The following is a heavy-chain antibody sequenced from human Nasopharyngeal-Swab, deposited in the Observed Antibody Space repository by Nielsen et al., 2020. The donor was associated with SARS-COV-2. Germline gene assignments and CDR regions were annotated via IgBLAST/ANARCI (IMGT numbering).Heavy chain of an antibody. CDR1: GFTFDDYA. J-gene: IGHJ3*02. CDR3: ASRGGAAAGGQAFDI. D-gene: IGHD6-13*01. CDR2: ISWNSGSI. V-gene: IGHV3-9*01. Sequence: SLKISCAASGFTFDDYAMHWVRQAPGKGLEWVSGISWNSGSIGYADSVKGRFTISSDNAKNSLYLQMNSLRAEDTALYYCASRGGAAAGGQAFDIWGQGTMVTVSS.